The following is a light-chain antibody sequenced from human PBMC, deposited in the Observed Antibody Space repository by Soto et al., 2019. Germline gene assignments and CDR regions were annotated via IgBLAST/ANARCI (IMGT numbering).Light chain of an antibody. CDR3: QQYSSSTT. CDR1: HVVSTY. Sequence: DIKFTQSAAFVSVSIGDRATITCRASHVVSTYLSFYQQKPGKAPKLLIYGASSLAAGVPSRFSGSGSGTDFTLTISSLQPDDYESYQRQQYSSSTTFGQGTQLE. CDR2: GAS. V-gene: IGKV1-9*01. J-gene: IGKJ5*01.